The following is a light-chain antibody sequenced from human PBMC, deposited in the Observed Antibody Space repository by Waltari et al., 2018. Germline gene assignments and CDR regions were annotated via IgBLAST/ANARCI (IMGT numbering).Light chain of an antibody. V-gene: IGKV3-11*01. Sequence: EIVLTQSPATLSLSPGERAILSCRASQSVSRYLAWYQQKPGQAPRLLIYDASNRATGIPARFSGSGSGTDFTLTISSLEAEDFAVYYCQQRGDWSITFGQGTRLEIK. CDR3: QQRGDWSIT. CDR1: QSVSRY. CDR2: DAS. J-gene: IGKJ5*01.